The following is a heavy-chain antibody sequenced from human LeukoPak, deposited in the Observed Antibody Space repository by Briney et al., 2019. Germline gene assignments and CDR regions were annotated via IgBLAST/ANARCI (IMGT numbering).Heavy chain of an antibody. V-gene: IGHV3-20*04. CDR3: ARDRGGSYLYFQH. CDR1: GFTFDDYG. D-gene: IGHD1-26*01. Sequence: GGSLRLSCAASGFTFDDYGMSWVRQSPGKGLEWVSGINRNGGSTGYADSVKGRFTISRDDAKNSLYLQMNSLRTDDTALYYCARDRGGSYLYFQHWGQGTLVTVSS. J-gene: IGHJ1*01. CDR2: INRNGGST.